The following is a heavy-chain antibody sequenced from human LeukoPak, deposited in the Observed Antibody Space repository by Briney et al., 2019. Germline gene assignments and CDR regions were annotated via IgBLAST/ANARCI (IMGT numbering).Heavy chain of an antibody. D-gene: IGHD5-24*01. Sequence: ASVKVSCKASGYTFTSYGISWVRRAPGQGLERMGWISAYNGNTNYAQKLQGRVTMTTDTSTSTAYMELRSLRSDDTAVYYCAREGTVEMAKDYWGQGTLVTVSS. CDR1: GYTFTSYG. CDR3: AREGTVEMAKDY. J-gene: IGHJ4*02. V-gene: IGHV1-18*01. CDR2: ISAYNGNT.